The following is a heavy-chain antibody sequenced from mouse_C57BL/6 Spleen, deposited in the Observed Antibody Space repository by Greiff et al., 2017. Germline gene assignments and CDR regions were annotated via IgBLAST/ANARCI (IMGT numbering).Heavy chain of an antibody. CDR3: ANRVTTVVPYAMDY. CDR2: ISSGSSTI. D-gene: IGHD1-1*01. V-gene: IGHV5-17*01. J-gene: IGHJ4*01. CDR1: GFTFSDYG. Sequence: EVKVVESGGGLVKPGGSLKLSCAASGFTFSDYGMHWVRQAPEKGLEWVAYISSGSSTIYYADTMKGRFTISRDNAKNTLFLQMTSLRSEDTAMYYCANRVTTVVPYAMDYWGQGTSVTVSS.